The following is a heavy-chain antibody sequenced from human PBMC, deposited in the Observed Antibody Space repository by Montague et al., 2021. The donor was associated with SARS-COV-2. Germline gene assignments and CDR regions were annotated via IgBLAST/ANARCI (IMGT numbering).Heavy chain of an antibody. CDR1: GVSVSSNNCY. Sequence: ETLSLTCSVSGVSVSSNNCYWTWLRPRPGMGLDWFGYIDFNAXTXLXXXXEGRVTTSIYTSKYHLSLSLTSVTPAATAVYYCAREVVGVKSNWLDTWGQGALVTGSS. CDR3: AREVVGVKSNWLDT. V-gene: IGHV4-61*03. J-gene: IGHJ5*02. CDR2: IDFNAXT. D-gene: IGHD3-16*01.